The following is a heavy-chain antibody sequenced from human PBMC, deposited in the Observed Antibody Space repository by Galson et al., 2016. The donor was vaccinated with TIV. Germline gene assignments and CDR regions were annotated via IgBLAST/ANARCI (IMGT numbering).Heavy chain of an antibody. CDR3: ARACTSTTCHIYYYGMDV. CDR2: IYHTGST. Sequence: ETLSLTCTVSGYSISSGYYWGWIRQPPGKGLEWIGNIYHTGSTYSNPSLRSRLTMSVDTSKNQFSLILSSVTAADTAVYYCARACTSTTCHIYYYGMDVWGQGATVTVSS. CDR1: GYSISSGYY. J-gene: IGHJ6*02. V-gene: IGHV4-38-2*02. D-gene: IGHD2-2*02.